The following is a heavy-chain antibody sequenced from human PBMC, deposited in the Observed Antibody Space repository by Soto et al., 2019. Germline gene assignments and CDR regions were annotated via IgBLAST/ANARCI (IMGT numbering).Heavy chain of an antibody. CDR3: ARDNPEYSSSSHFDY. V-gene: IGHV4-59*12. J-gene: IGHJ4*02. Sequence: SETLSLTCTFSGASTSRYYWGLVRQPPGKGLEWIGFSHHSGYISYSPSLKSRVTMSVDTSKNQFSLKLSSVTAADTALYYCARDNPEYSSSSHFDYWGQGTLVTVSS. CDR1: GASTSRYY. CDR2: SHHSGYI. D-gene: IGHD6-6*01.